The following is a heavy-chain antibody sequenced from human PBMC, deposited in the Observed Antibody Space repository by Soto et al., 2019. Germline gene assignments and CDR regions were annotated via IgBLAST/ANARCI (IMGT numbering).Heavy chain of an antibody. V-gene: IGHV3-64*01. CDR1: GFPFSSYA. Sequence: GGSLRLSCAASGFPFSSYAMHWVLQAPGKGLEYVSAISSNGGSTYYANSVKGRFTISRDNSKNTLYLQMGSLRAEDMAVYYCARGRGPPYYYDSSGYQDYWGQGTLVTVSS. CDR2: ISSNGGST. D-gene: IGHD3-22*01. J-gene: IGHJ4*02. CDR3: ARGRGPPYYYDSSGYQDY.